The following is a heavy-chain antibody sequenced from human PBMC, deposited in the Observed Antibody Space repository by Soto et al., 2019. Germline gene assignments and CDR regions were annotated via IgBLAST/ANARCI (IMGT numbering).Heavy chain of an antibody. CDR3: ATKGGPLGYCSGYSCFFDP. CDR2: IYHSGST. Sequence: SETLSLTCAVSGGSITSSNYWTWVRQPPGKGLEWIGQIYHSGSTNYNPSLKSRVTISVDKSRNQFSLKLTSVTAADTAVYFCATKGGPLGYCSGYSCFFDPWGQGTLVTVSS. J-gene: IGHJ5*02. V-gene: IGHV4-4*02. CDR1: GGSITSSNY. D-gene: IGHD2-15*01.